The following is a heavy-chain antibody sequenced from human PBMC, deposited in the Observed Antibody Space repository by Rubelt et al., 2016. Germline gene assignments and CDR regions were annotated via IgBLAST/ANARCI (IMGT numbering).Heavy chain of an antibody. J-gene: IGHJ5*02. CDR3: ARGLGLGYSSSWFNWFDP. V-gene: IGHV1-18*01. CDR1: GYTFTSYG. CDR2: ISAYNGNT. Sequence: QVQLVQSGAEVKKPGASVKVSCKASGYTFTSYGISWVRQAPGQGLEWMGWISAYNGNTNYSQKFQGRVTITRDTSAGTAYMELSSLRSEDTAVYYCARGLGLGYSSSWFNWFDPWGQEPWSPSPQ. D-gene: IGHD6-13*01.